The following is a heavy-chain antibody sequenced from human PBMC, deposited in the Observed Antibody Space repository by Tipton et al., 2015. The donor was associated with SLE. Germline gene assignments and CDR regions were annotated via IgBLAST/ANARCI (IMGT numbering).Heavy chain of an antibody. V-gene: IGHV1-18*01. J-gene: IGHJ4*02. Sequence: VQLVQSGAEVKKPGASVRVSCKTSGYTFMSYGISWVRQAPGQGLEWVGWTSSSNGDTNYAQTFQGRVTMTTDASTSKGFMALRSLRPDYTAVYYCARRAHDYWGQGTVFTVSS. CDR2: TSSSNGDT. CDR3: ARRAHDY. CDR1: GYTFMSYG.